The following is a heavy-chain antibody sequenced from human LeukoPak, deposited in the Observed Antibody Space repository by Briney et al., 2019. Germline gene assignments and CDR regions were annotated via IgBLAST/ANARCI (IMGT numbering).Heavy chain of an antibody. J-gene: IGHJ3*02. CDR1: GFTFSSYG. CDR3: ARAIELGAFDI. Sequence: GGTLRLSCAASGFTFSSYGMSWVRQAPGKGLEWVSAISGSGGSTYYADSVKGRFTISRDNAKNSLYLQMNSLRAEDTAVYYCARAIELGAFDIWGQGTMVTVSS. V-gene: IGHV3-23*01. D-gene: IGHD1-26*01. CDR2: ISGSGGST.